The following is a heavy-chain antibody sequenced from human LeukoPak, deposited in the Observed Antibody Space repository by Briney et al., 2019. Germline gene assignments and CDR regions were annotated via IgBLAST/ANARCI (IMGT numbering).Heavy chain of an antibody. CDR1: GFTFSNYA. CDR2: ITGSGGNT. CDR3: VKWGDYDVLTGYYVSDY. J-gene: IGHJ4*02. V-gene: IGHV3-23*01. Sequence: GGSLRLSCAASGFTFSNYAMSWVRQAPGKGLEWVSAITGSGGNTYYADSVKGRFTISRDNSKNTVFLQMNSLRAEDTAVYYCVKWGDYDVLTGYYVSDYWGQGTLVTVST. D-gene: IGHD3-9*01.